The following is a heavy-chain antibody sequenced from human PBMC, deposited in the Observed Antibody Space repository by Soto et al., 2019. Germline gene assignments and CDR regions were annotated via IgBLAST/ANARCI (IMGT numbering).Heavy chain of an antibody. CDR1: GFTFSSYG. Sequence: PGGSLRLSCAASGFTFSSYGMHWVRQAPGKGLEWVAVIWYDGSNKYYADSVKGRFTISRDNSKNTLYLQMNSLRAEDTAVYYCARDPTADSTTLDYWGQGTLVTSPQ. D-gene: IGHD2-2*01. CDR2: IWYDGSNK. CDR3: ARDPTADSTTLDY. V-gene: IGHV3-33*01. J-gene: IGHJ4*02.